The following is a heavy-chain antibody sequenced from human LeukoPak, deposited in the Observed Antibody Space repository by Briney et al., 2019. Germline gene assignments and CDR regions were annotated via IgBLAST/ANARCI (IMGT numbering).Heavy chain of an antibody. CDR2: INWNGGST. V-gene: IGHV3-20*04. Sequence: PGGSLRLSCAASGFTFDDYGMSWVRQAPGKGLEWVSGINWNGGSTGYADSVKGRFTISRDNAKNSLYLQMNSLRAEDTAVYYCARRGYSSGWYSWYYYYMDVWGKGTTVTVSS. D-gene: IGHD6-19*01. CDR1: GFTFDDYG. J-gene: IGHJ6*03. CDR3: ARRGYSSGWYSWYYYYMDV.